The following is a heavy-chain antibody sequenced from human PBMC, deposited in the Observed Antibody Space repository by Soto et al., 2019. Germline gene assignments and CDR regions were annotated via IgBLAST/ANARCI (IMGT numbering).Heavy chain of an antibody. CDR2: IYHSGST. CDR1: GGSISSGGYS. J-gene: IGHJ6*02. CDR3: ARAAAATWYYYGMGV. D-gene: IGHD6-13*01. Sequence: SETLSLTCVVSGGSISSGGYSWSWIRQPPGKGLEWIGYIYHSGSTYYNPSLKSRVTISLDRSKNQFSLNLTSVTAADTAVYYCARAAAATWYYYGMGVWGQGTTVTVSS. V-gene: IGHV4-30-2*01.